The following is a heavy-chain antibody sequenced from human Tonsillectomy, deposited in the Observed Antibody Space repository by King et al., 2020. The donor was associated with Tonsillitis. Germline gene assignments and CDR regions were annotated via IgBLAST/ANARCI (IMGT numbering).Heavy chain of an antibody. D-gene: IGHD6-19*01. V-gene: IGHV3-30*18. CDR1: GFTFSSYD. CDR3: AKVSVAGTSREYFDL. Sequence: VQLVESGGGVVQPGRSLRLSCAASGFTFSSYDMHWVRQAPGKGLEWVAVISYDGSNKYYADSVKGRFTISRDNSKNPLYLQMNSLRAEDTAVYYCAKVSVAGTSREYFDLWGRGTLVTVSS. J-gene: IGHJ2*01. CDR2: ISYDGSNK.